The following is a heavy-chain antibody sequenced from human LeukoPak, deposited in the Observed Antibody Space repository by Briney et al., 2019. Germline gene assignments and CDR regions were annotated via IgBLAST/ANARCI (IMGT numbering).Heavy chain of an antibody. Sequence: SETLSLTCAVYGGSFSGYYWSWIRQPPGKGLEWIGEINHSGSTNYNPSLKSRVTISVDTSKNQFSLKLSSVTAADTAVYYCARGDPSIDCSSTSCYYYYGMDVWGKGTTVTVSS. CDR1: GGSFSGYY. V-gene: IGHV4-34*01. D-gene: IGHD2-2*01. CDR2: INHSGST. J-gene: IGHJ6*04. CDR3: ARGDPSIDCSSTSCYYYYGMDV.